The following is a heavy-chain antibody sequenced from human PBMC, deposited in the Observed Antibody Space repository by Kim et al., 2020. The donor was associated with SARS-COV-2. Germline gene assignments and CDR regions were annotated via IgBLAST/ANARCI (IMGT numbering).Heavy chain of an antibody. D-gene: IGHD6-19*01. Sequence: SRKSRVTISVDTSKNRLSLKLSSVTAADTAVYYCARGKRNSSGWSLRIDYWGQGTLVTVSS. J-gene: IGHJ4*02. CDR3: ARGKRNSSGWSLRIDY. V-gene: IGHV4-34*01.